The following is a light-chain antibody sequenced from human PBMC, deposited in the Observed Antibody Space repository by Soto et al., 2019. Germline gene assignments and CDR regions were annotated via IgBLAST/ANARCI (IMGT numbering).Light chain of an antibody. CDR1: QSVSRS. J-gene: IGKJ5*01. CDR3: QQYGYSPIT. CDR2: DAS. V-gene: IGKV3-20*01. Sequence: EIVLTQSPATLSLYPGDRATLSCRASQSVSRSLTWYQQKPGQAPRLLIYDASTRATGIPDRFSGSGSGTDYPLTIGRLEPEDFVVYYCQQYGYSPITFGQGTRLEIK.